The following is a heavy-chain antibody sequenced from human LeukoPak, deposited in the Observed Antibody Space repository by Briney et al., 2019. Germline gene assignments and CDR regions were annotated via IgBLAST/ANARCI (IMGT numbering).Heavy chain of an antibody. D-gene: IGHD3-3*01. CDR1: GYTFTSYY. CDR2: INPSGGST. Sequence: ASVKVSCKASGYTFTSYYMHWVRQAPGQGLEWMGIINPSGGSTSYAQMFQGRVTMTRDMSTSTVYMELSSLRSEDTAVYYCARAGYDFWSGYYGVGDYYYYYMDVWGKGTTVTVSS. V-gene: IGHV1-46*01. CDR3: ARAGYDFWSGYYGVGDYYYYYMDV. J-gene: IGHJ6*03.